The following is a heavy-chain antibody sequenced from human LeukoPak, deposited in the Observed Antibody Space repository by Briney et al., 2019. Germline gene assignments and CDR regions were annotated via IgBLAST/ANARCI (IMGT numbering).Heavy chain of an antibody. CDR3: ARDGLDYGDYGYDY. CDR2: ISAYNGNT. J-gene: IGHJ4*02. V-gene: IGHV1-18*01. D-gene: IGHD4-17*01. Sequence: AASVKVSCKASGYTFTSYGTSWVRQAPGQGLEWMGWISAYNGNTNYAQKLQGRVTMTTDTSTSTAYMELRSLRSDDTAVYYCARDGLDYGDYGYDYWGQGTLVTVSS. CDR1: GYTFTSYG.